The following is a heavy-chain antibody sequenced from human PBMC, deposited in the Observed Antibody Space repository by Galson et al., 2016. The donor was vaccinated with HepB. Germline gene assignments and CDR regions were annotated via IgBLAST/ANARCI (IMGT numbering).Heavy chain of an antibody. Sequence: TLSLTCAVYGGSLSGYYWTWIRQPPGKGLEWIGEINHSGSTNNNNPSLKSRVTISVDPSKNQFSLKLSSVTAADTAVYYCARGSRYNWNYQIRPPSGDYGMDVWGQGTTVTVSS. J-gene: IGHJ6*02. V-gene: IGHV4-34*01. CDR3: ARGSRYNWNYQIRPPSGDYGMDV. CDR1: GGSLSGYY. D-gene: IGHD1-7*01. CDR2: INHSGST.